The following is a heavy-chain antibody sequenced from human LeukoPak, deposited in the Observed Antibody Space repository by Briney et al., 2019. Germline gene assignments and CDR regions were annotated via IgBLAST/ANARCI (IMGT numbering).Heavy chain of an antibody. CDR2: IWYDGSNK. J-gene: IGHJ4*02. CDR1: GFTFSSYG. CDR3: AREPDRDYYGSGSHPDY. Sequence: PGRSLRLSCAASGFTFSSYGMHWVRQAPGKGLEWVAVIWYDGSNKYYADSVKGRFTISRDNSKNTLYLQMNSLRAEDTAVYYCAREPDRDYYGSGSHPDYWGQGTLVTVS. D-gene: IGHD3-10*01. V-gene: IGHV3-33*01.